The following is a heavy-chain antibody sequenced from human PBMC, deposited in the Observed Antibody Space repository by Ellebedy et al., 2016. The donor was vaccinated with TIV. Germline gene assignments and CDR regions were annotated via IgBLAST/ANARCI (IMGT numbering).Heavy chain of an antibody. D-gene: IGHD4-17*01. V-gene: IGHV3-7*01. J-gene: IGHJ5*02. CDR2: INEDGSER. CDR1: GFNFGASW. Sequence: GGSLRLSCAASGFNFGASWMHWVRQAPGKGLEWVANINEDGSERYYVASVRGRFTISRDNAKNSLYLHMNSLRDDDTAVYYCARRASYGDYAVQVNPWFDPWGQGTLVTVSS. CDR3: ARRASYGDYAVQVNPWFDP.